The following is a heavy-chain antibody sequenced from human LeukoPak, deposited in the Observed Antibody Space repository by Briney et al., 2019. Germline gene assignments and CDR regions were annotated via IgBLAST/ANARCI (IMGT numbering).Heavy chain of an antibody. Sequence: ASAKVSCKASGYTFTSHAMNWVRQAPGQGLEWMGWINTNTGNPTFAQDFTGRFVFSLDTSVSTAYLQISSLKAEDTAVYYCARGRLAAAGTFDNWGQGTLVTVSS. V-gene: IGHV7-4-1*02. CDR1: GYTFTSHA. CDR3: ARGRLAAAGTFDN. J-gene: IGHJ4*02. D-gene: IGHD6-13*01. CDR2: INTNTGNP.